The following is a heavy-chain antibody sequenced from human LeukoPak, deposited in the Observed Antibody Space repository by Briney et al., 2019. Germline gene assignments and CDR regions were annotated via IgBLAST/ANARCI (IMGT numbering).Heavy chain of an antibody. CDR2: ISYDGSNK. V-gene: IGHV3-30*18. CDR3: AKAYGSGVGIDY. J-gene: IGHJ4*02. CDR1: GFTFSSYG. Sequence: GGSLRLSCAASGFTFSSYGMHWVRQAPGKGLEWVAVISYDGSNKYYADSVKGRFTISRDNSKNTLYLQMNSLRAEDTAVYYCAKAYGSGVGIDYWGQGTLVTVSS. D-gene: IGHD3-10*01.